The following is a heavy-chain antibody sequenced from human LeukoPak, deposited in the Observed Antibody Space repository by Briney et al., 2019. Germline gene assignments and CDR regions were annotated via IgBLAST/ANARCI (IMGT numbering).Heavy chain of an antibody. V-gene: IGHV3-30-3*01. J-gene: IGHJ4*02. CDR2: ISNDGTNE. CDR1: GFTFSSYA. CDR3: ARDLTTESRISAAGPPAY. Sequence: QPGRSLRLSCAASGFTFSSYAMHWVRQAPGKGLEWVAVISNDGTNEYYADSVKGRCTISRDNSKNTLYLQVNSLRDEDTAVYYCARDLTTESRISAAGPPAYWGQGTLVTVSS. D-gene: IGHD6-13*01.